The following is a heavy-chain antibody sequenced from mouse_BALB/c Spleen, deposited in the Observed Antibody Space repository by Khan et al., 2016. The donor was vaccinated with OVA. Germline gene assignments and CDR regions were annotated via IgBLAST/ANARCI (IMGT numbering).Heavy chain of an antibody. V-gene: IGHV3-2*02. CDR3: ARTARIKY. CDR1: GYSITSGYG. Sequence: EVQLQESGPGLVKPSQSLSLTCTVTGYSITSGYGWNWIRQFPGNKLEWMGYISYSGSTNYTPSPKSRISITRDTSKNQFFLQLNSVTTEDTATYYCARTARIKYWGQGTTLTVSS. CDR2: ISYSGST. D-gene: IGHD1-2*01. J-gene: IGHJ2*01.